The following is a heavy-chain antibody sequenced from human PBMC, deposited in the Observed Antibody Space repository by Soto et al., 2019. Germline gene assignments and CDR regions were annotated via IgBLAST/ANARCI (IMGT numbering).Heavy chain of an antibody. Sequence: HLGGSLRLSCAASGFSLSTYAMSWVRQAPGKGLEWVSTISGSGDSTYYANSVKGRFTISRDNSRNTLDLQMNSLRVEDTAVYYCAKGGEGSCSKTSCLYFSDYWGQGTLVTVSS. V-gene: IGHV3-23*01. CDR3: AKGGEGSCSKTSCLYFSDY. J-gene: IGHJ4*02. CDR1: GFSLSTYA. D-gene: IGHD2-2*01. CDR2: ISGSGDST.